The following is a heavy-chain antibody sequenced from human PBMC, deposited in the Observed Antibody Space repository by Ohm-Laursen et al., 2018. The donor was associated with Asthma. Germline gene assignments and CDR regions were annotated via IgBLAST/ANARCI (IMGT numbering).Heavy chain of an antibody. Sequence: SLRLSCSAPGFTFSNFYMTWIRQAPGKGLEWVSHISSDGRSIYYADSVKGRFTISRDNAKNSLYLQMTSLRAEDTAVYYCARGRDVGPGSDYWGQGTLVTVSS. D-gene: IGHD3-10*01. V-gene: IGHV3-11*01. CDR3: ARGRDVGPGSDY. J-gene: IGHJ4*02. CDR1: GFTFSNFY. CDR2: ISSDGRSI.